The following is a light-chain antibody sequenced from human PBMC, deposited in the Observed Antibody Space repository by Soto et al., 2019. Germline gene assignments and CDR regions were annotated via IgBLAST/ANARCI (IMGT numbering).Light chain of an antibody. Sequence: ERVMTQSPATLSVSPGERATVSCRASESVSSDLAWDQQKPGLAPRLLIYGASTRATGVPARFIGSGSGTEFTLTISSLQSEDFAIYYCKHYNNWLPTFGQGTKVDIK. CDR1: ESVSSD. V-gene: IGKV3-15*01. CDR3: KHYNNWLPT. CDR2: GAS. J-gene: IGKJ2*01.